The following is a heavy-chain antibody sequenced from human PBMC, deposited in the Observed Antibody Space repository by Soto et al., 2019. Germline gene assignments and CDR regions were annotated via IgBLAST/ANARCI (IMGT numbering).Heavy chain of an antibody. V-gene: IGHV3-30*03. CDR3: ATGLLVAAPGVDY. Sequence: QVQLVESGGGVVQPGRSLRLSCAASGFTFSSYGMHWVRQAPGKGLEWVAVISYDGSNKYYADSVKGRFTISRDNSKNILIMYMNSLRSLDTAVYYCATGLLVAAPGVDYWGQGTLVTVSS. CDR1: GFTFSSYG. J-gene: IGHJ4*02. CDR2: ISYDGSNK. D-gene: IGHD2-15*01.